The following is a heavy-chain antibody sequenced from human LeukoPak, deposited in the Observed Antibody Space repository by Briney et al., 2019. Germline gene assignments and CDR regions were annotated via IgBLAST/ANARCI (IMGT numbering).Heavy chain of an antibody. CDR1: GFTFSSYS. Sequence: PGGSLRLSCAASGFTFSSYSMNWVRQAPGKGLEWVSSVSSSSSYIYYADSVKGRFTISRDNAKNSLYLQMNSLRAEDTAVYYCARGRVVVPAAMGGFFDYWGQGTLVTVSS. J-gene: IGHJ4*02. V-gene: IGHV3-21*01. D-gene: IGHD2-2*01. CDR3: ARGRVVVPAAMGGFFDY. CDR2: VSSSSSYI.